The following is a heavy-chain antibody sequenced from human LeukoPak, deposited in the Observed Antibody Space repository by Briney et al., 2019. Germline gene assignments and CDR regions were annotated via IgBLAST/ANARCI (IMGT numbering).Heavy chain of an antibody. CDR3: ARHDYGGNSGDY. Sequence: GGSLRLSCAASGSTFSTYGMNWVRQAPGKGLEWVSYIGTSSSTIYYADSVKGRFTISRDNAKNSLYLQMNSLRDGDTAVYYCARHDYGGNSGDYWGQGTLVTVSS. D-gene: IGHD4-23*01. V-gene: IGHV3-48*02. J-gene: IGHJ4*02. CDR1: GSTFSTYG. CDR2: IGTSSSTI.